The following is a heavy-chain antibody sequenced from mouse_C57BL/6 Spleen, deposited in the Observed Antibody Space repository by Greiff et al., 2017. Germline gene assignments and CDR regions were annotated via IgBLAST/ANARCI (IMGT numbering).Heavy chain of an antibody. CDR1: GFTFSSYA. J-gene: IGHJ3*01. CDR3: TRDTAQATETWFAY. D-gene: IGHD3-2*02. V-gene: IGHV5-9-1*02. CDR2: ISIGGDYI. Sequence: EVKVVESGEGLVKPGGSLKLSCAASGFTFSSYAMSWVRQTPEKRLEWVAYISIGGDYIYYADTVQGRFTISRDNARNTLYLQMSSLKSEDTAMYYCTRDTAQATETWFAYWGQGTLVTVSA.